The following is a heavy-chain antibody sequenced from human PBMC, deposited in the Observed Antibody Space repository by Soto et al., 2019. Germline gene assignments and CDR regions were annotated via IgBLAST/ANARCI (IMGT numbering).Heavy chain of an antibody. CDR3: ARQEDSRTYYRAYYFDS. Sequence: QLQLQESGPGLIKPSETLSLTCNVSGGSITNSGYYWGGIRQPPGKGLEWFGSIYYSGSTYYSPSLKSRVTISVDTSKNQFSMDLTSVTAADTAVYFCARQEDSRTYYRAYYFDSWGQGTLVTVSS. V-gene: IGHV4-39*01. D-gene: IGHD3-22*01. CDR1: GGSITNSGYY. J-gene: IGHJ4*02. CDR2: IYYSGST.